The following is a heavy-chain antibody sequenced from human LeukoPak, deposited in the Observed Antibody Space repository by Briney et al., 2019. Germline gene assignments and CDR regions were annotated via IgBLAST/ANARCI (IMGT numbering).Heavy chain of an antibody. V-gene: IGHV3-30-3*01. Sequence: GGSLRLSCAASGFTFSSYATHWVRQAPGKGLEWVAVISYDGSNKYYADSVKGRFTISRDNSKNTLYLQMNSLRAEDTAVYYCARDGTVTLLQHWGQGTLVTVSS. CDR3: ARDGTVTLLQH. D-gene: IGHD4-17*01. CDR2: ISYDGSNK. CDR1: GFTFSSYA. J-gene: IGHJ1*01.